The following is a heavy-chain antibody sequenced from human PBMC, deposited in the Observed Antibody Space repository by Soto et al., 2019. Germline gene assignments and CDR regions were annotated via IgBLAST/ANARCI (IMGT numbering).Heavy chain of an antibody. CDR1: GGSVTNSSYY. CDR2: VYCRGRS. D-gene: IGHD4-17*01. J-gene: IGHJ4*02. CDR3: VSQRTTVPTQAYFDY. V-gene: IGHV4-39*01. Sequence: SETLSLTCTVSGGSVTNSSYYWGWIRQSPGKGLEWIGSVYCRGRSYSKSSVKSRVTISVDTSKNRFSLSLNSVTASDTAVYFCVSQRTTVPTQAYFDYWGPGALVT.